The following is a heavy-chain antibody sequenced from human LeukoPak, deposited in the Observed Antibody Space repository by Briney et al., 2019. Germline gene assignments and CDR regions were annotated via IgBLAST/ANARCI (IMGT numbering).Heavy chain of an antibody. CDR2: INHSGST. Sequence: SETLSLTCAVYGGSFSGYYWSWIRQPPGKGLEWIGEINHSGSTNYNPPLKSRVTISVDTSKNQFSLKLSSVTAADTAVYYCARGGVYLDYWGQGTLVTVSS. V-gene: IGHV4-34*01. CDR3: ARGGVYLDY. J-gene: IGHJ4*02. CDR1: GGSFSGYY.